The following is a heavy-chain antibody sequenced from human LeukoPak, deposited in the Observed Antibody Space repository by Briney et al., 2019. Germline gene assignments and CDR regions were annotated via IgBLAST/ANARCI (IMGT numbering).Heavy chain of an antibody. J-gene: IGHJ3*02. CDR3: AREMSLVVPAAISPRGAFDI. D-gene: IGHD2-2*02. Sequence: GESLKISCRGSGYSFTSYWIGWVRQMPGKGLEWMGIIYPGDSDTRYSPSFQGQVTITADKSISTAYLQWSSLKASDTAMYYCAREMSLVVPAAISPRGAFDIWGQGTMVTVSS. V-gene: IGHV5-51*01. CDR1: GYSFTSYW. CDR2: IYPGDSDT.